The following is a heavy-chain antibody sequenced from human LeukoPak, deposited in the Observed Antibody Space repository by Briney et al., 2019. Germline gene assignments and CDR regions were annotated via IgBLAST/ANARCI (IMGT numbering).Heavy chain of an antibody. Sequence: GGSLRLSCAASGFTVTSNWIHWVRQAPGKGLVWVSRIEYAGSGTSYADSVKGRFTISRDTDKNTVYLQLNSLRVDDTAVYYCATVFDLWGQGTLVTVSS. J-gene: IGHJ4*02. CDR3: ATVFDL. CDR1: GFTVTSNW. CDR2: IEYAGSGT. V-gene: IGHV3-74*01.